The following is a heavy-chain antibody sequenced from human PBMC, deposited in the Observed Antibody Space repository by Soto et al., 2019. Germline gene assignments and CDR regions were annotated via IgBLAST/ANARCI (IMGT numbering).Heavy chain of an antibody. Sequence: EVQLLESGGGLVQPGGSLRLSCAASGFTFSSYAMSWVRQAQGTGLKWVSAISGSGGSTSYADSVKGRFTTSRDNSKNTLYLQMNSLRAEDTAVYYCAKGSSGWYAWFDYWGQGTLVTVSS. CDR1: GFTFSSYA. J-gene: IGHJ4*02. CDR2: ISGSGGST. D-gene: IGHD6-19*01. CDR3: AKGSSGWYAWFDY. V-gene: IGHV3-23*01.